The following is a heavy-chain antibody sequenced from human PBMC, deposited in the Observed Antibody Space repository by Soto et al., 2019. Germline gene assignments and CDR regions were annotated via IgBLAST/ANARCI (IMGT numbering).Heavy chain of an antibody. V-gene: IGHV3-48*02. CDR1: GFTFSSHH. Sequence: EVQLVESGGGLVKPGGSLRLSCVASGFTFSSHHMQWARQAPGKGLEWVSYIRDNSATRYYADSVRGRFTISRDNAQNSVFLQMNSLRDEDTAVYYCGRDYRLDIDLWGQGKMVTVSS. D-gene: IGHD2-2*03. J-gene: IGHJ3*01. CDR3: GRDYRLDIDL. CDR2: IRDNSATR.